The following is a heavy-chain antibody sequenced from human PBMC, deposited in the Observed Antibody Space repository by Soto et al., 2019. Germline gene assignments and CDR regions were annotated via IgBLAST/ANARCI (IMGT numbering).Heavy chain of an antibody. CDR3: ARRGGGSNWFEP. CDR2: INHSGST. CDR1: GGSFSGYY. Sequence: QVQLQQWGAGLLKPSETLSLTCAVYGGSFSGYYWSWIRQPPGKGLAWIGEINHSGSTNYNPSLKSRVTISVDTSQNQFSRKLSAVSAADTAVYYCARRGGGSNWFEPCGQVSLGTVAS. V-gene: IGHV4-34*01. D-gene: IGHD1-1*01. J-gene: IGHJ5*02.